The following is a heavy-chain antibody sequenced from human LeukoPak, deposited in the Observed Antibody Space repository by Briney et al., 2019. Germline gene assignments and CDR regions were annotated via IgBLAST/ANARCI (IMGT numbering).Heavy chain of an antibody. CDR3: ARGGGNYWGLKY. J-gene: IGHJ4*02. D-gene: IGHD1-26*01. Sequence: GGSLRLSCAASGFNFSSYAMSWVRQAPGKGLEWVSYISSSSNTIYYADSVKGRFTISRDNAKHSLYLQMNSLRAEDTAVYYCARGGGNYWGLKYWGQGTLVSVSS. V-gene: IGHV3-48*04. CDR2: ISSSSNTI. CDR1: GFNFSSYA.